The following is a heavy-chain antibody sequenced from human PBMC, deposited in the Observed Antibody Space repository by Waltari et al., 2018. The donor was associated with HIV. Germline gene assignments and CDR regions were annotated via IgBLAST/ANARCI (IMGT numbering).Heavy chain of an antibody. CDR3: ARHDGTSYYFGSDMNPRPFSFWFAS. Sequence: QLLLQESGPGLVRPSETLSLTCTVTGPSISSRRYYWGWVRQPPGKGLEWIVSTMYSGSTYNNPSLKSRVAISVDTSRNQFSLKLTSVTAADTALYYCARHDGTSYYFGSDMNPRPFSFWFASWGQGILVTVSS. D-gene: IGHD3-10*01. V-gene: IGHV4-39*01. CDR1: GPSISSRRYY. J-gene: IGHJ5*01. CDR2: TMYSGST.